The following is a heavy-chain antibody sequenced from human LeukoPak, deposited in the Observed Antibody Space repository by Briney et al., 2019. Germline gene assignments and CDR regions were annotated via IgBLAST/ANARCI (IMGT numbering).Heavy chain of an antibody. CDR3: ARRPVKAAAGADFYYYGLDV. CDR1: GYSFSSYW. CDR2: IFPGDSDT. V-gene: IGHV5-51*01. J-gene: IGHJ6*02. Sequence: GESLKISCKGSGYSFSSYWIGWVRQMPGTGLEWMGNIFPGDSDTRYSPSFQGQVTISADKSISTAYLRWSSLKASDTAMYYCARRPVKAAAGADFYYYGLDVWGQGTTVTVSS. D-gene: IGHD6-13*01.